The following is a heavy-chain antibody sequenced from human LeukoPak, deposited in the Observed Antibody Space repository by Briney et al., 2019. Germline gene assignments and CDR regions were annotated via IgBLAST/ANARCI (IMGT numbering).Heavy chain of an antibody. J-gene: IGHJ1*01. CDR2: ISYDGTKE. CDR3: ARGGHIVVVTSGVLAEYFQH. V-gene: IGHV3-30*01. Sequence: GVSLRLSCAASGYRLSSYAVHRARQAPGKGVKWVAIISYDGTKEYYGDSVKGRFTISRDNSKNTVYLQMNSLRAEDTAVYYCARGGHIVVVTSGVLAEYFQHWGQGTLVTVSS. CDR1: GYRLSSYA. D-gene: IGHD2-21*02.